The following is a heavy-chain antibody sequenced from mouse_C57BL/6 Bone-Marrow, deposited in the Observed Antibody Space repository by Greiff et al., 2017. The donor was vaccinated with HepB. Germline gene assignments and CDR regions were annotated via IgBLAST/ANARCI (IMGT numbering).Heavy chain of an antibody. Sequence: EVQRVESGPGLVKPSQSLSLTCSVTGYSITSGYYWNWIRQFPGNKLEWMGYISYDGSNNYNPSLKNRISITRDTSKNQFFLKLNSVTTEDTATYYCARDGWLHWGQGTLVTVSA. J-gene: IGHJ3*01. CDR3: ARDGWLH. V-gene: IGHV3-6*01. CDR2: ISYDGSN. CDR1: GYSITSGYY. D-gene: IGHD2-3*01.